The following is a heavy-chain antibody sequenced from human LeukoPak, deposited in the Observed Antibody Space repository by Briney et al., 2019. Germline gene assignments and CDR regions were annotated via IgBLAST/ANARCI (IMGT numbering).Heavy chain of an antibody. Sequence: ASVKVSCKASGGTFSSYNFIWVRQAPGQGLEWMGGIIPMQGTPNYAQKFQDRVTISADKSTTTVYMALSSLRYEDTAMYYCARESVAGGFEYWGQGTLVTVSS. CDR2: IIPMQGTP. D-gene: IGHD6-19*01. CDR1: GGTFSSYN. J-gene: IGHJ4*02. V-gene: IGHV1-69*08. CDR3: ARESVAGGFEY.